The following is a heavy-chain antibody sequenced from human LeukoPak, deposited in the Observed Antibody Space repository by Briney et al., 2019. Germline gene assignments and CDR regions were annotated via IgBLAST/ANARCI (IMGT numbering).Heavy chain of an antibody. CDR3: ARGMVTAMGPNGNWFDP. Sequence: SETLSLTCTVSGGSISSSSYYWGWIRQPPGKGLEWIGSIYYSGSTYYNPSLKSRVTISVDTSKNQFSLKLSSVTAADTAVYYCARGMVTAMGPNGNWFDPWGQGTLVTVSS. J-gene: IGHJ5*02. CDR1: GGSISSSSYY. V-gene: IGHV4-39*07. CDR2: IYYSGST. D-gene: IGHD5-18*01.